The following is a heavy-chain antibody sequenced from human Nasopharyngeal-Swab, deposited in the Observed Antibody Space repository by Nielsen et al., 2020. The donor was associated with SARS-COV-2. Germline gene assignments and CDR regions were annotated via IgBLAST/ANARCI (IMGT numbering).Heavy chain of an antibody. J-gene: IGHJ4*02. Sequence: GESLKISCAASGFTFSSYAMSWVRQAPGKGLEWVLAISGSGGSTYYAESRKGRFTISSDNSKKTMYLQMNSLRAEYSAVDDCAKGDRGYWGQGTLVTVSS. CDR3: AKGDRGY. CDR2: ISGSGGST. CDR1: GFTFSSYA. D-gene: IGHD1-14*01. V-gene: IGHV3-23*01.